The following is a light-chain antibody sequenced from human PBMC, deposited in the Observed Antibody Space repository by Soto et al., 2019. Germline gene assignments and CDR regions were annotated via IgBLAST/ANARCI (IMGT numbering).Light chain of an antibody. V-gene: IGKV1-5*01. J-gene: IGKJ1*01. CDR3: LQDYNYPWT. CDR2: DAS. Sequence: DIQMTQSPSTLSASLGDRVTITCRASQGLSIWLAWYRQKPGRAPKLLIHDASSLESGVPSRFSGSLYGTDFNLTISSLQTEDFATYYCLQDYNYPWTFGQGTKVDIK. CDR1: QGLSIW.